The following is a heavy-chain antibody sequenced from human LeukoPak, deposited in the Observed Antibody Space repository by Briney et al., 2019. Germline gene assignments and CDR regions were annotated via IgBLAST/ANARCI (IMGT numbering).Heavy chain of an antibody. V-gene: IGHV4-34*01. CDR2: INHSGST. CDR1: GGSFSGYY. CDR3: ARGRGYYYPFDY. J-gene: IGHJ4*02. D-gene: IGHD3-22*01. Sequence: SETLSLTCAVYGGSFSGYYWSWIRQPPGKGLGWIGEINHSGSTNYNPSLKSRVTISVDTSKNQFSLKLSSVTAADTAVYYCARGRGYYYPFDYWGQGTLVTVSS.